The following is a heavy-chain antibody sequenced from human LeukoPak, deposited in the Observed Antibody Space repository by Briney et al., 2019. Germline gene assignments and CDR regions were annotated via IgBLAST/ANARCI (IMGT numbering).Heavy chain of an antibody. CDR2: ISYDGSNK. CDR1: GFTFSSYA. J-gene: IGHJ6*02. Sequence: ALRLSCAASGFTFSSYAMHWVRQAPGTGLGWVAVISYDGSNKYYADSVKGRFTISRDNSKNTLYLQMNSLRAEDTAVYYCAREPSGSSWYYDYYYYGMDVWGQRTTVTVSS. CDR3: AREPSGSSWYYDYYYYGMDV. V-gene: IGHV3-30*04. D-gene: IGHD6-13*01.